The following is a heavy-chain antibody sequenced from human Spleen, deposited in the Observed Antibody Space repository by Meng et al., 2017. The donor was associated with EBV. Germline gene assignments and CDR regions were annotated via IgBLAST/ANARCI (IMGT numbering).Heavy chain of an antibody. CDR1: GGTITHRTL. Sequence: LQESSPGLVSPSGTLSSTCIVSGGTITHRTLWSWERQTPGKGLDWIGGVYHSGTHNYNPSLKSRVAISVDKSSNKFSLNLTSVTAADTAVYYCVSTAGKSTTWRYFDLWGRGTLVTASS. J-gene: IGHJ4*02. D-gene: IGHD1-1*01. V-gene: IGHV4-4*02. CDR2: VYHSGTH. CDR3: VSTAGKSTTWRYFDL.